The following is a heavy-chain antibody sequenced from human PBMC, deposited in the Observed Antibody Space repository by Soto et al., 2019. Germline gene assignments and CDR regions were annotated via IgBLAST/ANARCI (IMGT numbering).Heavy chain of an antibody. CDR1: GYTFTSYY. CDR2: INPSGGST. CDR3: ARDGGMAYYYYGMDV. V-gene: IGHV1-46*01. J-gene: IGHJ6*02. Sequence: QVQLVQSGAEVKKPGASVKVSCKASGYTFTSYYMHWVRQAPGQGLEWMGIINPSGGSTSYAQKFQGRVTMTRDTSTSTVYMELSSLRSEDTAVYYCARDGGMAYYYYGMDVWGQGTTVTVSS. D-gene: IGHD6-13*01.